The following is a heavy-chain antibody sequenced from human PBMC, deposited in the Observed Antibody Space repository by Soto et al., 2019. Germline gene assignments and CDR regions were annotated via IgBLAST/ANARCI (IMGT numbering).Heavy chain of an antibody. J-gene: IGHJ4*02. D-gene: IGHD1-1*01. CDR2: ISSSSSYI. V-gene: IGHV3-21*01. Sequence: EVQLVESGGGLVKPGGSLRLSCAASGFTFSSYSMNWVRQAPGKGLEWVSSISSSSSYIYYADSVKGRFTISRDNAKNSLYLQMNSLRAEDTAVYYCARDNWNDVGFDYWGQGTLVTVSS. CDR3: ARDNWNDVGFDY. CDR1: GFTFSSYS.